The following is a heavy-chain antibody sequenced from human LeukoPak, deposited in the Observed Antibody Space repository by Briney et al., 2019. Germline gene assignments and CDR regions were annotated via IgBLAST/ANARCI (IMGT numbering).Heavy chain of an antibody. Sequence: SETLSLTCTVSGGSISNYFWSWIRQPPGKGLEWIGYIFYSGTTNSNPSLKSRVTISVDTSKNHFSLKLSSVTAADTAVYYCARHTYSSGWLWYFDLWGRGTLVTVSS. J-gene: IGHJ2*01. V-gene: IGHV4-59*08. CDR2: IFYSGTT. CDR3: ARHTYSSGWLWYFDL. D-gene: IGHD6-19*01. CDR1: GGSISNYF.